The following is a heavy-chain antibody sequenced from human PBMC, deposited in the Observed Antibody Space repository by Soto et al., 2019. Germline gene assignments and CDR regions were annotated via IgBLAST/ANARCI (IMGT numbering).Heavy chain of an antibody. J-gene: IGHJ4*02. V-gene: IGHV5-10-1*01. D-gene: IGHD6-13*01. CDR2: IDPSDSYT. CDR3: AFSEENSRSCSQVPHFDY. CDR1: GYSFTSYW. Sequence: GESLKISCKGSGYSFTSYWISWVRQMPGKGLEWMGRIDPSDSYTNYSPSFQGHVTISADKSISTAYLQWSSLKASDTAMYYCAFSEENSRSCSQVPHFDYWGQGTLATVSS.